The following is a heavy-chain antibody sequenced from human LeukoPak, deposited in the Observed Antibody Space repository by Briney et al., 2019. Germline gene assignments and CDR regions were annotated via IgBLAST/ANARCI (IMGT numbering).Heavy chain of an antibody. CDR3: ARGMYNWNPRSYYYYYMDV. Sequence: SETLSLTCTVSGYSISSGYYWGWIRQPPGKGLEWIGEINHSGSTNYNPSLKSRVTISVDTSKNQFSLKLSSVTAADTAVYYCARGMYNWNPRSYYYYYMDVWGKGTTVTVSS. CDR1: GYSISSGYY. V-gene: IGHV4-38-2*02. J-gene: IGHJ6*03. CDR2: INHSGST. D-gene: IGHD1-20*01.